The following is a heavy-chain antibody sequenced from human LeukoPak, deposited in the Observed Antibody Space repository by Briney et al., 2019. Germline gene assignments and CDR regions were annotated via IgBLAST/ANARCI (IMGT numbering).Heavy chain of an antibody. CDR2: IYYTGRT. CDR1: GGSVRSGNYY. CDR3: ARGCSSTSCVDY. J-gene: IGHJ4*02. D-gene: IGHD2-2*01. Sequence: SETLSLTCTVSGGSVRSGNYYWTWIRQPPGKGLEWIGYIYYTGRTNYNPSLKSRVTISVDTSKNQFSLKLSSVTAADTAVYYCARGCSSTSCVDYWGRGTLVTVSS. V-gene: IGHV4-61*01.